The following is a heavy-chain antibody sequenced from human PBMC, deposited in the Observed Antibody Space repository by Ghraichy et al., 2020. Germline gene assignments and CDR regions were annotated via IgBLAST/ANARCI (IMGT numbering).Heavy chain of an antibody. Sequence: GGSLRLSCAASGFTFSSYSMNWVRQAPGKGLEWVSSISSSSSYIYYADSVKGRFTISRDNAKNSLYLQMNSLRAEDTAVYYCARSPSPIVVVPAAMDYWGQGTLVTVSS. CDR3: ARSPSPIVVVPAAMDY. CDR2: ISSSSSYI. CDR1: GFTFSSYS. D-gene: IGHD2-2*01. J-gene: IGHJ4*02. V-gene: IGHV3-21*01.